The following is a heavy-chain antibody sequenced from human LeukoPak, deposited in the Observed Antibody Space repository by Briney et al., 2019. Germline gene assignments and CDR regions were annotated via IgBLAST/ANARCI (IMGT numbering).Heavy chain of an antibody. V-gene: IGHV4-34*01. CDR2: INHSGAT. J-gene: IGHJ4*02. D-gene: IGHD4-23*01. Sequence: SETLSLTCAVSGGSFSDYSWSWIRQSPGEGLEWIGEINHSGATNYNPSFKSRVTISVDTSKNQFSLKLSSVTAADTAVYYCAGPTVANSGAFDYWGQGTLVTVSS. CDR3: AGPTVANSGAFDY. CDR1: GGSFSDYS.